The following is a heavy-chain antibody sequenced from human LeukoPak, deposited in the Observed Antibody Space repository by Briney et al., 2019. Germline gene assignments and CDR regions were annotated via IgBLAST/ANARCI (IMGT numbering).Heavy chain of an antibody. CDR3: ARTLYGSGSPNAFDI. CDR1: GFIFDDYA. V-gene: IGHV3-9*03. Sequence: GGSLRLSCAASGFIFDDYAMHWVRQAPGKGLEWVSGISWNRGSIGYADSVKGRFTSSRDNAKNSLYLQMNSLRAEDMALYYCARTLYGSGSPNAFDIWGQGTMVTVSS. J-gene: IGHJ3*02. D-gene: IGHD3-10*01. CDR2: ISWNRGSI.